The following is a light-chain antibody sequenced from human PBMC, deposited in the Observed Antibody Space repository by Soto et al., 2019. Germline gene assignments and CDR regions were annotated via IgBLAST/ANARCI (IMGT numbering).Light chain of an antibody. V-gene: IGKV1-39*01. CDR2: AAS. Sequence: DIQMTQSPSSLSASVGDRVTITCRASQSISSYLNWYQQKPGKAPKLLIYAASSLQSRVPSRFRGSGSGTDFTLTISSLQPEDFATYDCQQGYSTPRTFGRGTKVEIK. CDR3: QQGYSTPRT. J-gene: IGKJ1*01. CDR1: QSISSY.